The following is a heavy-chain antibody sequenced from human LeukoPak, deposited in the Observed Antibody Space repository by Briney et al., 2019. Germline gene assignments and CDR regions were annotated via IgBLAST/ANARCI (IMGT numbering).Heavy chain of an antibody. V-gene: IGHV3-23*01. D-gene: IGHD6-6*01. CDR3: AKVPYSNSSDVGNSLGFDF. CDR2: LCGCGART. Sequence: GGSLTLSCTASGFSFTNFDMSWVRHPPGRGLERVSVLCGCGARTSYADSVKGHFPISRENSKTTLFLQMNGLRAEDTAVYYCAKVPYSNSSDVGNSLGFDFWGQGSLVTVSS. J-gene: IGHJ4*02. CDR1: GFSFTNFD.